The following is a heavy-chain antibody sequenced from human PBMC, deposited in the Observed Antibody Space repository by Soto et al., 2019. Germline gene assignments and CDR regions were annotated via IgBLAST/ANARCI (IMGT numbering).Heavy chain of an antibody. Sequence: GESLKISCKGSGYSFTSYWISWVRQMPGKGLEWMGRIDPSDSYTNYSPSFQGHITISADKSISTAYLQWSSLKASDTAMYYCARRTPYYYGMDVWGQGTTVTVSS. V-gene: IGHV5-10-1*01. J-gene: IGHJ6*02. CDR3: ARRTPYYYGMDV. CDR2: IDPSDSYT. CDR1: GYSFTSYW.